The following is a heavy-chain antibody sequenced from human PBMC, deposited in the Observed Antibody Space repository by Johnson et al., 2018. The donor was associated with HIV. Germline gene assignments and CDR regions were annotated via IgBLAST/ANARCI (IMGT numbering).Heavy chain of an antibody. Sequence: VQLVESGGGWIQPGGVPETLLCGLTFRNCAFQWVRQAPGKGLEWVANIKQDGSEKYYVDSVKGRFTISRDNAKNSLYLQMNSLRAEDTAVYYCAKDDRELDAFDIWGQGTMVTVSS. CDR1: TFRNCA. V-gene: IGHV3-7*01. CDR3: AKDDRELDAFDI. D-gene: IGHD1-26*01. CDR2: IKQDGSEK. J-gene: IGHJ3*02.